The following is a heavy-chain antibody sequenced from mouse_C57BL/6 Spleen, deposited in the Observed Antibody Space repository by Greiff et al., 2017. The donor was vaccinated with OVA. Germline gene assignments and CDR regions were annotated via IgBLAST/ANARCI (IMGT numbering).Heavy chain of an antibody. J-gene: IGHJ2*01. CDR1: GFNIKDYY. CDR3: TTPDYYGSSPYYFDY. D-gene: IGHD1-1*01. V-gene: IGHV14-1*01. CDR2: IDPEDGDT. Sequence: EVKLVESGAELVRPGASVKLSCTASGFNIKDYYMHWVKQRPEQGLEWIGRIDPEDGDTEYAPKFQGKATMTADTSSNTAYLQLSSLTSEDTAVYYCTTPDYYGSSPYYFDYWGQGTTLTVSS.